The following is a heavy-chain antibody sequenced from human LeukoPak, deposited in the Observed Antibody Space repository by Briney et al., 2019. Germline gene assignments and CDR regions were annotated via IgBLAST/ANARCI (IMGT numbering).Heavy chain of an antibody. CDR3: AKDSPNRAPFDP. J-gene: IGHJ5*02. D-gene: IGHD1-14*01. CDR1: GFTFSSYA. V-gene: IGHV3-23*01. Sequence: SGGSLRLSCAASGFTFSSYAMSWVREAPGKGREGVSAISGSCGSTYYADSVKGRFTISRDNSKNPLYLQMNSLRAEDTAVYYCAKDSPNRAPFDPWGQGTLVTVSS. CDR2: ISGSCGST.